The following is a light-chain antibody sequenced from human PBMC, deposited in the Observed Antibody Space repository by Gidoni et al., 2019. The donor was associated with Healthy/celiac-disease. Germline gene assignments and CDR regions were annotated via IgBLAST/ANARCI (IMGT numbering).Light chain of an antibody. CDR2: KAS. CDR3: QHYSSYPWT. J-gene: IGKJ1*01. Sequence: DIQMTQSPSIVSASAGDRVTITCRASQNIDTWLAWYQQKPGKAPKVLIYKASALDSGVPSRFSGSGSGAEFTLTISSLQPDDFATYYCQHYSSYPWTFGQXTKVEIK. V-gene: IGKV1-5*03. CDR1: QNIDTW.